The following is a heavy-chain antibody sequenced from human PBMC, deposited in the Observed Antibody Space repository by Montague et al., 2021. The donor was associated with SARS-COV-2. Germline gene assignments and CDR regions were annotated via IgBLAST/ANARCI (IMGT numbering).Heavy chain of an antibody. CDR2: NNYSSSS. D-gene: IGHD6-13*01. CDR3: ARVGRQLLVRLSGIDV. Sequence: SETLSLTCTVSGGSLSSSSYYWGWLRQPQGKGLEWFGSNNYSSSSYYYPSLKSRVTISVDKSKNQFSLNLSSATAAATAVYYCARVGRQLLVRLSGIDVWGQGTTVTVSS. J-gene: IGHJ6*02. CDR1: GGSLSSSSYY. V-gene: IGHV4-39*07.